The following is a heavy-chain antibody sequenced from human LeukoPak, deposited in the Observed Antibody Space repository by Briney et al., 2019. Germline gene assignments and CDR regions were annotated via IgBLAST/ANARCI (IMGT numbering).Heavy chain of an antibody. J-gene: IGHJ6*03. V-gene: IGHV1-69*04. CDR2: IIPILGIA. Sequence: SVKVSCKASGGTFSSYAISWVRQTPGQGLEWMGRIIPILGIANYAQKFQGRVTITADKSTSTAYMELSSLRSEDTAVYYCARHARDGYASGNYYMDVWGKGTTVTVSS. CDR3: ARHARDGYASGNYYMDV. D-gene: IGHD5-24*01. CDR1: GGTFSSYA.